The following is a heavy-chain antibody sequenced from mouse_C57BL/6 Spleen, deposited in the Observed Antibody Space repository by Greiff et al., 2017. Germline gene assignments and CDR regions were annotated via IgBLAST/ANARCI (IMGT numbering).Heavy chain of an antibody. Sequence: VQLKQSGPELVKPGASVKMSCKASGYTFTDYNMHWVKQSHGKSLEWIGYINPNNGGTSYNQKFKGKATLTVNKSSSTAYMELRSLTSEDSAVYYCAGEDYDYDEVYFDYWGQGTTLTVSS. J-gene: IGHJ2*01. D-gene: IGHD2-4*01. CDR3: AGEDYDYDEVYFDY. CDR2: INPNNGGT. V-gene: IGHV1-22*01. CDR1: GYTFTDYN.